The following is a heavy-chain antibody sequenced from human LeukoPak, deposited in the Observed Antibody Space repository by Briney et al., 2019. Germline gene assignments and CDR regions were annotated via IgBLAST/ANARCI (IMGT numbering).Heavy chain of an antibody. D-gene: IGHD6-19*01. CDR1: GFTVSSNY. J-gene: IGHJ1*01. Sequence: GGSLRLSCAASGFTVSSNYMSWVRQAPGKGLEWVSVIYSGGSTYYADSVKGRFTISRDNSKNTLYLQMNSLRAEDTAVYYCARVGEVAVAGTTAEYFQHWGQGTLVTVSS. CDR2: IYSGGST. CDR3: ARVGEVAVAGTTAEYFQH. V-gene: IGHV3-53*01.